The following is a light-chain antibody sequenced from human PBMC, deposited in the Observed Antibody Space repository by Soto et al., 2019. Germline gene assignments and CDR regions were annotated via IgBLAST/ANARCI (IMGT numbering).Light chain of an antibody. CDR2: GTS. Sequence: EVVMTQSPATLSVSPGERAPLSCRASQTVSSNLAWYQQQPGQSPRLLIYGTSTRATGVPARFSGSGSGTEFTLSISSLQSEDFAVYYCHQYNFWPSFGQGTKVDIK. J-gene: IGKJ1*01. CDR1: QTVSSN. CDR3: HQYNFWPS. V-gene: IGKV3-15*01.